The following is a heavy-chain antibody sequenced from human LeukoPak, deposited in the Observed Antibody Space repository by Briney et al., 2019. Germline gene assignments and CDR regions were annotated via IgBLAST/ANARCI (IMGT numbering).Heavy chain of an antibody. CDR3: ARADTAMVFDY. D-gene: IGHD5-18*01. V-gene: IGHV3-30*04. CDR2: ISYDGSNK. Sequence: GGSLRLSCAASGFTFSSYAMHWVRQAPGKGLEWVAVISYDGSNKYYADSVKGRFTISRDNPKNTLYLQMNSLRAEDTAVYYCARADTAMVFDYWGQGTLVTVSS. J-gene: IGHJ4*02. CDR1: GFTFSSYA.